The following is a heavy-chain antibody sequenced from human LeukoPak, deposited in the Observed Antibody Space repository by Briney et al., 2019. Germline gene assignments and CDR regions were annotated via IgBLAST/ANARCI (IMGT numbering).Heavy chain of an antibody. CDR2: INHSGST. D-gene: IGHD1-26*01. CDR3: AVGSYYGVYYYYMDV. J-gene: IGHJ6*03. Sequence: PSETLSLTCAVYGGSFSGYYWSWIRQPPGKGLEWTGEINHSGSTNYNPSLKSRVTISVDTSKNQFSLKLSSVTAADTAVYYCAVGSYYGVYYYYMDVWGKGTTVTVSS. CDR1: GGSFSGYY. V-gene: IGHV4-34*01.